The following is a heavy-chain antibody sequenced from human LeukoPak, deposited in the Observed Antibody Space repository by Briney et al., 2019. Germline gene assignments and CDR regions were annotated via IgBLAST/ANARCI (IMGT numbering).Heavy chain of an antibody. CDR1: GFTFSSYW. CDR3: ARGGYPGAFDI. CDR2: IKQDGSER. Sequence: GGSLRLSCAASGFTFSSYWMSWVRQAPGKGLEWVANIKQDGSERYYVDSVKGRFTISRDNAKNSLYLQMNSLRAEDTAVYYCARGGYPGAFDIWGQGTMVTVSS. D-gene: IGHD5-18*01. V-gene: IGHV3-7*01. J-gene: IGHJ3*02.